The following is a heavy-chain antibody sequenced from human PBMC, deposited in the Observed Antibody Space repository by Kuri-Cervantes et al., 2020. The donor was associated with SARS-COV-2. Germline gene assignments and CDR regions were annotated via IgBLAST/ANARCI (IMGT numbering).Heavy chain of an antibody. Sequence: ASVKVSCKASGYTYTGYYMHWVRQAPGQGLEWMGWINPNSGGTNYAQKFQGRVTMTRDTSISTAYMELSRLRSDDTAVYYCARDFWPSGGDFDYWGQGTLVTVSS. J-gene: IGHJ4*02. CDR3: ARDFWPSGGDFDY. CDR1: GYTYTGYY. D-gene: IGHD3-10*01. V-gene: IGHV1-2*02. CDR2: INPNSGGT.